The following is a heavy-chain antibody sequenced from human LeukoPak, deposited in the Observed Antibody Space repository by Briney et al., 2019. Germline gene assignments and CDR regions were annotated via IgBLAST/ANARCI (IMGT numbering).Heavy chain of an antibody. CDR3: ARGDRVGSSGYYFDN. Sequence: PSETLSLTCTVSGGSVSSGRYYWSWIRRPPGKGLEWIGYLYYSGSTGYNPSLRSRATMSVDTSNNHFFLKLSSVTGADTAVYYCARGDRVGSSGYYFDNWGQGTLVTASS. V-gene: IGHV4-61*01. CDR1: GGSVSSGRYY. J-gene: IGHJ4*02. CDR2: LYYSGST. D-gene: IGHD3-10*01.